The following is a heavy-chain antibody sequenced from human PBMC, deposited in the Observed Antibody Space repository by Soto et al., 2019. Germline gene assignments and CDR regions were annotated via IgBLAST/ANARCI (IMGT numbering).Heavy chain of an antibody. D-gene: IGHD1-20*01. Sequence: SVKVSCKASGGTFSSYAISWVRQAPGQGLEWMGGIIPIFGTANYAQKFQGRVTITADESTSTAYMELSSLRSEDTAVYYCARERGITGTYFDYWGQGTLVTVSS. J-gene: IGHJ4*02. CDR2: IIPIFGTA. CDR1: GGTFSSYA. V-gene: IGHV1-69*13. CDR3: ARERGITGTYFDY.